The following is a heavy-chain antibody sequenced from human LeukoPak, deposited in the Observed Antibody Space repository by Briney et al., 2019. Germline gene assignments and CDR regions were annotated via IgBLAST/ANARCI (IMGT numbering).Heavy chain of an antibody. CDR3: ARDIWGGSTTVNEGYYFDY. CDR1: GFTFSSYA. V-gene: IGHV3-30-3*01. J-gene: IGHJ4*02. CDR2: ISYDGSNK. D-gene: IGHD4-17*01. Sequence: PGGSLRLSCAASGFTFSSYAIHWVRQAPGKGLEWVAVISYDGSNKYYADSVKGRFTISREKSKNTLYLKMNSLRAEDTAVYYCARDIWGGSTTVNEGYYFDYWGQGTLVTVSS.